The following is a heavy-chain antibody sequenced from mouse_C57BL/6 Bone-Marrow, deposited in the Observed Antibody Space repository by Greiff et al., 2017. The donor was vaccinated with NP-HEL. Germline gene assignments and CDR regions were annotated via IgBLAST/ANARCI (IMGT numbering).Heavy chain of an antibody. J-gene: IGHJ3*01. CDR1: GYTFTSYG. D-gene: IGHD1-1*01. CDR3: ARSYYGSSYPWFAY. V-gene: IGHV1-81*01. Sequence: QVQLQQSGAELARPGASVKLSCKASGYTFTSYGISWVKQRTGQGLEWIGEIYPRSGNTYYNEKFKGKATLTPDKSSSTAYMELRSLTSEDSAVYFCARSYYGSSYPWFAYWGQGTLVTVSA. CDR2: IYPRSGNT.